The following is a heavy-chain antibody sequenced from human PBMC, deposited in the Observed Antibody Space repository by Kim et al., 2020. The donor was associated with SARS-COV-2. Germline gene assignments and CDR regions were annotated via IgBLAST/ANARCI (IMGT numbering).Heavy chain of an antibody. CDR3: ARRRRAVVAAMGGGWFDP. D-gene: IGHD2-15*01. V-gene: IGHV4-34*01. CDR1: GGSFSGYY. J-gene: IGHJ5*02. CDR2: INHSGST. Sequence: SETLSLTCAVYGGSFSGYYWSWIRQPPGKGLEWIGEINHSGSTNYNPSLKSRVTISVDTSKNQFSLKLSSVTAADTAVYYCARRRRAVVAAMGGGWFDP.